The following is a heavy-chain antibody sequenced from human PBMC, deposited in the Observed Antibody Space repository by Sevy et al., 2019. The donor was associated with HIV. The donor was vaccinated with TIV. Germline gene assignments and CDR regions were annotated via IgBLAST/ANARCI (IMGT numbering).Heavy chain of an antibody. CDR2: INPNSGGT. CDR3: ARDLRCLGYSYGSFDY. V-gene: IGHV1-2*02. Sequence: ASVKVSCKASGYTFTGQYIHWVRQAPGQGLEWMGWINPNSGGTNYRPDFQGRVSLTRDTSNTEAYMELSGLKSDDTAIYYCARDLRCLGYSYGSFDYWGQGTLVTVSS. D-gene: IGHD5-18*01. CDR1: GYTFTGQY. J-gene: IGHJ4*02.